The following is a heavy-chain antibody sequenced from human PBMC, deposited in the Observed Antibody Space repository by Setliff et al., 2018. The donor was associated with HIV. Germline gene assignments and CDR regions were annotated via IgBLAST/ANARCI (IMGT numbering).Heavy chain of an antibody. V-gene: IGHV1-69*10. CDR1: GGTFSSYA. CDR3: APRPLKMDTAMVLAY. J-gene: IGHJ4*02. Sequence: SVKVSCKASGGTFSSYAISWVRQAPGQGLEWMGGIIPILGIANYAQKFQGRVTITADKSTSTAYLELSSLRSEDTAVYYWAPRPLKMDTAMVLAYWGQGTLVTVSS. CDR2: IIPILGIA. D-gene: IGHD5-18*01.